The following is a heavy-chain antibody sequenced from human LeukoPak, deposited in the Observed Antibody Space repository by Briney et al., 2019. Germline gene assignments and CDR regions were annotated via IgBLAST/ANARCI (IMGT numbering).Heavy chain of an antibody. V-gene: IGHV3-21*01. D-gene: IGHD4-17*01. CDR2: ISSSSSYI. Sequence: GGSLRLSCAASGFTFSSYSMNWVRQAPGKGLEWVSSISSSSSYIYYADSVKGRFTISRDNAKNSLYLQMNSLRAEDTAVYYCARDPPRGDYPFDYWGQGTLVAVSS. CDR1: GFTFSSYS. CDR3: ARDPPRGDYPFDY. J-gene: IGHJ4*02.